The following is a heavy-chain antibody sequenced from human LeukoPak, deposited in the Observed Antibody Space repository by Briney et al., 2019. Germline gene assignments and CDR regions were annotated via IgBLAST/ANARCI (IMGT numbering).Heavy chain of an antibody. V-gene: IGHV3-48*03. CDR2: ISSSGSTI. D-gene: IGHD3-10*02. J-gene: IGHJ6*04. CDR1: GFTFSSYA. CDR3: AELGITMIGGV. Sequence: GGSLRLSCAASGFTFSSYAMNWFRQAPGKGLEGVSYISSSGSTIYYADSVKGRFTISRDNAKNSLYLQMNSLRAEDTAVYYCAELGITMIGGVWGKGTTVTISS.